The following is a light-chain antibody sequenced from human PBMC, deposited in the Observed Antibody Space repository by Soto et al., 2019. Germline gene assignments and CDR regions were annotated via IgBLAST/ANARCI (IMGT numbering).Light chain of an antibody. CDR2: DAS. J-gene: IGKJ4*01. CDR3: LLFNTYPQA. V-gene: IGKV1-13*02. Sequence: AIQLTQSPSSLSASIGDRVTITCRARQGIGSALAWYQQAPGKPPKLLIFDASTLEHGVPSRFSGGGSGTNFTLTISSLQPEDFATYYCLLFNTYPQAFGGGTKV. CDR1: QGIGSA.